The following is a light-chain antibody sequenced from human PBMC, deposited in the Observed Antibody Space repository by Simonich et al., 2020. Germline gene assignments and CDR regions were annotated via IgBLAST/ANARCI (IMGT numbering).Light chain of an antibody. Sequence: EIVLTQSPGTLSLSPGERSTLSCRASQRVSSSYLAWYQQNPGLAPRLLIYDASSRATGIPDRFSGSGSGTDFTLTISRLEPEDFAVYYCQQYGSSRTFGQGTKLEIK. CDR2: DAS. V-gene: IGKV3D-20*01. CDR1: QRVSSSY. J-gene: IGKJ2*02. CDR3: QQYGSSRT.